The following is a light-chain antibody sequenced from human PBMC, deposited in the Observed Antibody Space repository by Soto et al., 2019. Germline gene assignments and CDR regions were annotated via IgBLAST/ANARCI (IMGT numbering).Light chain of an antibody. CDR1: QSVSNNY. J-gene: IGKJ1*01. Sequence: EIGLTQAPGTLSLSPGERATLSCRASQSVSNNYLAWYQQKPGQAPRLLIYGASNRAAGIPDRFSGSGSGTDFTLIINRLEPEDFAVYYCQPYGSSPLTFGQGNTVQIK. CDR3: QPYGSSPLT. CDR2: GAS. V-gene: IGKV3-20*01.